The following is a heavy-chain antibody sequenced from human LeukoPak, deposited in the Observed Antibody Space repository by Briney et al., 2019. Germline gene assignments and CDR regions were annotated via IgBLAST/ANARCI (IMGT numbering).Heavy chain of an antibody. CDR2: ISSSGSTI. D-gene: IGHD3-16*01. CDR1: GFTFSDYY. V-gene: IGHV3-11*04. Sequence: GGSLRLSCAASGFTFSDYYMSWIRQAPGKGLEWVSYISSSGSTIYYADSVKGRFTISRDNAKNSLYLQMNSLRAEDTAVYYCARAAKAGDPDWFDPWGQGTLVTVSS. CDR3: ARAAKAGDPDWFDP. J-gene: IGHJ5*02.